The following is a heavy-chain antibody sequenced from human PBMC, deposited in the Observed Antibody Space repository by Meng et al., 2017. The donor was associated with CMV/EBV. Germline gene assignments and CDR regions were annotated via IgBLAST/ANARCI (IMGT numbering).Heavy chain of an antibody. Sequence: ASVKVSCKASGYTFTSYYMHWVRQAPGQGLEWMGIINPSGGSTSYAPKFQGRVTMTRDTSTSTVYMELSSLRSEDTAVYYCASNGYTSGYYYYYGMDVWGQGTTVTVSS. CDR1: GYTFTSYY. CDR2: INPSGGST. D-gene: IGHD5-24*01. CDR3: ASNGYTSGYYYYYGMDV. V-gene: IGHV1-46*01. J-gene: IGHJ6*02.